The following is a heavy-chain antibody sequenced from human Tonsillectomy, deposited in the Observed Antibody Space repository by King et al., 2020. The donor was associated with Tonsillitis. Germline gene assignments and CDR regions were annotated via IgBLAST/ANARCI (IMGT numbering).Heavy chain of an antibody. CDR2: INHSGST. V-gene: IGHV4-34*01. CDR1: GGSFSGYY. J-gene: IGHJ5*02. Sequence: VQLQQWGAGLLKPSETLSLTCAVYGGSFSGYYWSWIRQPPGKGLEWIGEINHSGSTNYNPSLKSRVTVSVDTSKNQFSLKLSSVTAADTAVYYCASSSTQGWFDPWGQGTLVTVSS. CDR3: ASSSTQGWFDP.